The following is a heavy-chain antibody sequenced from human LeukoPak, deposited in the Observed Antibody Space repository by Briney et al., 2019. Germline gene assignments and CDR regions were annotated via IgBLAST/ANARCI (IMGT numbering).Heavy chain of an antibody. CDR2: ISSSGATK. J-gene: IGHJ3*01. CDR3: ARDLSSALYRGAFDL. V-gene: IGHV3-48*03. CDR1: GFTFSSCE. D-gene: IGHD6-19*01. Sequence: GGSLRLSCSASGFTFSSCEMNWVRQAPGKGLEWISYISSSGATKYYADSVKGRFTMSRDNAKNSLYLQMNSLRVEDAALYYCARDLSSALYRGAFDLWGQGTVVTVSS.